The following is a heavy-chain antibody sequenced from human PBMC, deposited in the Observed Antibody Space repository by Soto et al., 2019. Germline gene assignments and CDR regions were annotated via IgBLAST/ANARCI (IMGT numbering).Heavy chain of an antibody. CDR2: IIPIFGTA. V-gene: IGHV1-69*06. CDR1: GGTFSSYA. CDR3: ASHPGTYYYDSSGYYYGY. J-gene: IGHJ4*02. D-gene: IGHD3-22*01. Sequence: SVKVSCKASGGTFSSYAISWVRQAPGQGLEWMGGIIPIFGTANYAQKFQGRVTITADKSTSTAYMELSSLRSEDTAVYYCASHPGTYYYDSSGYYYGYWGQGTLVTVSS.